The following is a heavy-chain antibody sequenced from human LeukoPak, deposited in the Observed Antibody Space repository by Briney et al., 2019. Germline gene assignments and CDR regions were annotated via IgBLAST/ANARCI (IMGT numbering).Heavy chain of an antibody. Sequence: SETLSLTCTVSGGSISSYYWSWIRQPPGKGLEWIGYIYYSGSTNYNPSLKSRVTISVDTSKNQFSLKLSSVTAADTAVYYCGGLYDSSGYYLNAFDIWGQGTMVTVSS. V-gene: IGHV4-59*12. CDR2: IYYSGST. J-gene: IGHJ3*02. D-gene: IGHD3-22*01. CDR3: GGLYDSSGYYLNAFDI. CDR1: GGSISSYY.